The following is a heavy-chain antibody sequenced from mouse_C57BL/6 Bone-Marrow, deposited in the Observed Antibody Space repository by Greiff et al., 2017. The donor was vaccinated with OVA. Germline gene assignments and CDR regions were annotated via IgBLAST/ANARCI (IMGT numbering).Heavy chain of an antibody. Sequence: QVQLQQSGPGLVQPSQSLSITCTVSGFSLTSYGVHWVRQSPGKGLEWLGVIWSGGSTDYNAAFISRLSISKDNSKIQVFFKMNSLQADDTAIYYCARNAITTVVGFHWYFDVWGTGTTVTVSS. D-gene: IGHD1-1*01. CDR3: ARNAITTVVGFHWYFDV. J-gene: IGHJ1*03. V-gene: IGHV2-2*01. CDR1: GFSLTSYG. CDR2: IWSGGST.